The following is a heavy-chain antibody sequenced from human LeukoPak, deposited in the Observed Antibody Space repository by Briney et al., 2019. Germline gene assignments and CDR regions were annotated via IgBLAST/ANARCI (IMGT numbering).Heavy chain of an antibody. CDR3: ARVGGGYSYGTDAFDI. Sequence: SETLSLTCTVSGGSISSSSYYWGWIRQPPGKGLEWIGSIYYSGSTYYNPSLKSRVTISVDTSKNQFSLKLSSVTAADTAVYYCARVGGGYSYGTDAFDIWGQGTMVTVSS. V-gene: IGHV4-39*07. CDR1: GGSISSSSYY. J-gene: IGHJ3*02. D-gene: IGHD5-18*01. CDR2: IYYSGST.